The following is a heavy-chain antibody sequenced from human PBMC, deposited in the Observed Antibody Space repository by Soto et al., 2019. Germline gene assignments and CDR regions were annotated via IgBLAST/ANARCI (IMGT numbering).Heavy chain of an antibody. V-gene: IGHV1-69*13. CDR2: IIPIFGTA. J-gene: IGHJ3*02. Sequence: SVKVSCKASGGTFSSYAISWVRQAPGQGLEWMGGIIPIFGTANYAQKFQGRVTITADESTSTAYMELSSLRSEDTAVYYCARAIDTVRGVDAFDIWGQGTMVTVSS. D-gene: IGHD4-17*01. CDR1: GGTFSSYA. CDR3: ARAIDTVRGVDAFDI.